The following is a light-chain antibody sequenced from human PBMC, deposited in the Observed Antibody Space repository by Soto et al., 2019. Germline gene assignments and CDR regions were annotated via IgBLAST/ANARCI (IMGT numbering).Light chain of an antibody. CDR3: QQYDDWPRT. Sequence: ETVMTQSPATLSVSPGERATLSCRASQYVRDSLSWYQQKPGQTPRLLIYGASTRPTGIPDRFSGSGSGTEFTLTISSLQSEDFAVYYCQQYDDWPRTFGQGTRVEIK. V-gene: IGKV3-15*01. CDR1: QYVRDS. CDR2: GAS. J-gene: IGKJ1*01.